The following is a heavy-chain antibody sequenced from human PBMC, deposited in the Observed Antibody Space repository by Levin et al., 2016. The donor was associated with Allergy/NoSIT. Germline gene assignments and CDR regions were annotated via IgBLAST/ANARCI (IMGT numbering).Heavy chain of an antibody. CDR1: GGPFSGYF. CDR2: INQGGSP. V-gene: IGHV4-34*01. D-gene: IGHD2-2*01. CDR3: ARGPYQSVLGPTRTQWDY. Sequence: SETLSLTCDVYGGPFSGYFYSWIRQSPGKGLEWIAEINQGGSPKYNPSLESRVTISLDVSKNQISLTLTSVTAADTAVYYCARGPYQSVLGPTRTQWDYWGQGALVTVSS. J-gene: IGHJ4*02.